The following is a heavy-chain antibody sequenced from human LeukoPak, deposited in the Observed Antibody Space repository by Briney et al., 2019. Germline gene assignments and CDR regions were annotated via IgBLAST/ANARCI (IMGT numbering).Heavy chain of an antibody. CDR1: GYTFIAYY. D-gene: IGHD4-17*01. CDR2: INPNSGGT. Sequence: ASVKVSCKASGYTFIAYYMHWVRQAPGQGLEWMAWINPNSGGTNSAQKFQGRVTMTRDASISTAYMELSRLTSDDTAVYYRARDLAPDYGDYINAFDMWGQGTMVTVSS. J-gene: IGHJ3*02. V-gene: IGHV1-2*02. CDR3: ARDLAPDYGDYINAFDM.